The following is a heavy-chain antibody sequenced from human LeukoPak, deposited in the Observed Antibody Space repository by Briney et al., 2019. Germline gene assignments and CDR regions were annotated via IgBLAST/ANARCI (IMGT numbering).Heavy chain of an antibody. D-gene: IGHD2-2*01. CDR2: ISGSGGST. J-gene: IGHJ1*01. Sequence: SGGSLRLSCAASGFTFSSYAMSWVRQAPGKGLEWVSAISGSGGSTYYADSVKGRFTISRDNSKNTLYLQMNSLRAEDTAVYYCAKQVGYCSSTSCYGYFQHWGQGTLVTVSS. CDR3: AKQVGYCSSTSCYGYFQH. V-gene: IGHV3-23*01. CDR1: GFTFSSYA.